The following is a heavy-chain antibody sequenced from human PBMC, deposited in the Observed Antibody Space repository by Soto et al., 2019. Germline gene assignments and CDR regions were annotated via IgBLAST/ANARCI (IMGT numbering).Heavy chain of an antibody. CDR2: INSDGSDS. CDR1: GFTFSHYW. Sequence: EVQLVESGGGLVQPGGSLRLSCATYGFTFSHYWMQWVRQAPGKGLVWVSHINSDGSDSTYADFVEGRFTISRDNAKNTLDLQMNSLRAEDTAVYYCVRDNFGVDYWGQGTLVTVSS. CDR3: VRDNFGVDY. J-gene: IGHJ4*02. V-gene: IGHV3-74*01. D-gene: IGHD3-10*01.